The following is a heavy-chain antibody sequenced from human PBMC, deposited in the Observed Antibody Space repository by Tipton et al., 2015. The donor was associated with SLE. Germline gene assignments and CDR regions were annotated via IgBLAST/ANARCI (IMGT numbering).Heavy chain of an antibody. J-gene: IGHJ4*02. D-gene: IGHD6-13*01. CDR3: AGGQQPPQFDY. CDR1: GGSISSGSYY. CDR2: IYTSGST. V-gene: IGHV4-61*02. Sequence: TLSLTCTVSGGSISSGSYYWSWIRQPAGKGLEWIGRIYTSGSTNYNPSLKSRVTISVDTSKNQFSLKLSSVTAADTAVYYCAGGQQPPQFDYWGQGTLVTVSS.